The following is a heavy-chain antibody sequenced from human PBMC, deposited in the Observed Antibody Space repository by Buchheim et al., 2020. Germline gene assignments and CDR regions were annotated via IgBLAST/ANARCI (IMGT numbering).Heavy chain of an antibody. J-gene: IGHJ4*02. V-gene: IGHV4-34*01. CDR1: GGSFSGYY. D-gene: IGHD3-22*01. Sequence: QVQLQQWGAGLLKPSETLSLTCAVYGGSFSGYYWSWIRQPPGKGLEWIGEINHSGSTNYNPSLKSRVTIPVDTSKNQFSLKLSSVTAADTAVYYCATSNNHYYHSNTSFDYWGQGTL. CDR3: ATSNNHYYHSNTSFDY. CDR2: INHSGST.